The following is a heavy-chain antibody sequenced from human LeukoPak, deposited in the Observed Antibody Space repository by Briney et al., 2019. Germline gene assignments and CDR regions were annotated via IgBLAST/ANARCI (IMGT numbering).Heavy chain of an antibody. D-gene: IGHD2-2*01. V-gene: IGHV1-2*02. CDR1: GYTFTGYY. Sequence: RASVKVSCKASGYTFTGYYMHWVRQAPGQGLEWMGWINPNSGGTNYAQKFQGRVSMTRDTSTSTAYMELSSLRSDDTAVYYCARDGTCGSTDCYEWLAYWGQGTLVTVSS. J-gene: IGHJ4*02. CDR2: INPNSGGT. CDR3: ARDGTCGSTDCYEWLAY.